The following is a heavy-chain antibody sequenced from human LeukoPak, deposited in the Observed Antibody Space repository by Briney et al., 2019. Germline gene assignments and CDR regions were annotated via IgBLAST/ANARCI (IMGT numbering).Heavy chain of an antibody. CDR1: GGSISSYY. J-gene: IGHJ5*02. Sequence: PSETLSLTCTVSGGSISSYYWSWIRQPPGKGLEWIGYIYYSGSTNYNPSLKSRVTISVDTSKNQFSLKLSSVTAADTAVYYCARQKRDSRGYRMFGNWFDPWGQGTLVTVSS. CDR2: IYYSGST. CDR3: ARQKRDSRGYRMFGNWFDP. V-gene: IGHV4-59*08. D-gene: IGHD3-22*01.